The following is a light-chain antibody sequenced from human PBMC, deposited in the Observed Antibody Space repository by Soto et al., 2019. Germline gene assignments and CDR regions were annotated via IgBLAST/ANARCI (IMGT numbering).Light chain of an antibody. Sequence: DIQMTQSPSTLSASVGDIVTITCRASQSISSWLAWYQQKPGKAPKLLSYKASHLESGVPSRFSGSGSGTEFTLTISSLQPDDFATYYCQQYTDFSGYTFGQGTKLEIK. V-gene: IGKV1-5*03. CDR3: QQYTDFSGYT. J-gene: IGKJ2*01. CDR2: KAS. CDR1: QSISSW.